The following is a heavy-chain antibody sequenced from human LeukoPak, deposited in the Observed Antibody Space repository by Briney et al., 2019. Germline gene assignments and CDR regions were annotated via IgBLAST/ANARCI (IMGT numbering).Heavy chain of an antibody. D-gene: IGHD2-2*01. CDR1: GFTFSSYW. V-gene: IGHV3-7*01. J-gene: IGHJ4*02. CDR2: IKQDGTEK. Sequence: QPGGSLRLSCAASGFTFSSYWMTWVRQAPGKGLEWVANIKQDGTEKYYVDSVKGRFTISRDNAKNSLYLQMNSLRAEDTAVYYCARGTGYCSNTNCYPIVYWGQGTLVTVSS. CDR3: ARGTGYCSNTNCYPIVY.